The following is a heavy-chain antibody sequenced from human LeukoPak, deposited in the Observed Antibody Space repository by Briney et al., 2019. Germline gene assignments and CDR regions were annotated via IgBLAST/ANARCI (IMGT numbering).Heavy chain of an antibody. CDR3: ARAYKDRSLAGKKEFFQH. D-gene: IGHD6-19*01. Sequence: GGSLRLSCAASGFTFSTYIMNWVRQAPGKGLEWVSYISSTSNTIYYADSVKGRFTISRDNAKNSLYLQMNSLRAEDTALYYCARAYKDRSLAGKKEFFQHWGQGTLVTVSS. V-gene: IGHV3-48*01. J-gene: IGHJ1*01. CDR2: ISSTSNTI. CDR1: GFTFSTYI.